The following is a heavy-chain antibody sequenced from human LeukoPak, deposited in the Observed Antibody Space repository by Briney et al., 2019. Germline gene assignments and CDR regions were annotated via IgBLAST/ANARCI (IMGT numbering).Heavy chain of an antibody. CDR3: ARVEPYYYYMDV. CDR2: MNPNSGNT. D-gene: IGHD5-24*01. Sequence: ASVKVSCKASGGTFSSYAISWVRQAPGQGLEWMGWMNPNSGNTGYAQKFQGRVTITRNTSISTAYMELSSLRSEDTAVYYCARVEPYYYYMDVWGKGTTVTVSS. CDR1: GGTFSSYA. J-gene: IGHJ6*03. V-gene: IGHV1-8*03.